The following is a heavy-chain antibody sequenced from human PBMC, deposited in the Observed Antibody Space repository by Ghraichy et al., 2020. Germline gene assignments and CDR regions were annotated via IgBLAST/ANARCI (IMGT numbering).Heavy chain of an antibody. V-gene: IGHV3-48*03. CDR2: ISSSGSTI. CDR1: GFTFSSYE. D-gene: IGHD2-2*01. Sequence: GAPRLSCAASGFTFSSYEMNWVRQAPGKGLEWVSYISSSGSTIYYADSVKGRFTISRDNAKNSLYLQMNSLRAEDTAVYYCARDSSTLEYYYYYYGMDVWGQGTTVTVSS. CDR3: ARDSSTLEYYYYYYGMDV. J-gene: IGHJ6*02.